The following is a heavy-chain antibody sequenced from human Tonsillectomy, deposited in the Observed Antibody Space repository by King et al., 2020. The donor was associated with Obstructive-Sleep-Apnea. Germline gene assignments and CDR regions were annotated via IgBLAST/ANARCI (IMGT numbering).Heavy chain of an antibody. CDR2: IYPGDSDT. Sequence: QLVPSGAEVKTPGESLKISCKGSGYSFTSYWIGWVRQMPGKGLEWMGIIYPGDSDTRYSPSFQGQVTISADKSISTAYLQWSSLKASDTAMYYCARCHGSGSYDRDFDYWGQGTLVTVSS. CDR1: GYSFTSYW. J-gene: IGHJ4*02. V-gene: IGHV5-51*01. D-gene: IGHD3-10*01. CDR3: ARCHGSGSYDRDFDY.